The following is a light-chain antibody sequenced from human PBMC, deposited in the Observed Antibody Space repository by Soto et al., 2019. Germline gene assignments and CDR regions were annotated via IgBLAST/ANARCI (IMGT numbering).Light chain of an antibody. CDR2: DAS. CDR1: QSVSSN. J-gene: IGKJ5*01. Sequence: EIMMSKSQATLSVSPGEGATLSCRASQSVSSNLAWHQQKPGQAPRILMYDASTRATGISARFSGSGSGTEFTLTISSLQSEDFALYYCQQYNNWPLTFGQGTRLEIK. V-gene: IGKV3-15*01. CDR3: QQYNNWPLT.